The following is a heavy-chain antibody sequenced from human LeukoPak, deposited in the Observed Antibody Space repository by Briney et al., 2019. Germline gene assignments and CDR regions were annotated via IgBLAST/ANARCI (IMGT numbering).Heavy chain of an antibody. D-gene: IGHD4-11*01. J-gene: IGHJ6*04. CDR2: IYPGDSDT. CDR1: GYSFTSYW. V-gene: IGHV5-51*01. Sequence: GESLKISCKGSGYSFTSYWIGWVRQMTGKGLEWMGIIYPGDSDTRYSPSFQGQVTISADKSISTAYLQWSSLKASDTAMYYCARHAYYSNLDYGMDVWGKGTTVTVSS. CDR3: ARHAYYSNLDYGMDV.